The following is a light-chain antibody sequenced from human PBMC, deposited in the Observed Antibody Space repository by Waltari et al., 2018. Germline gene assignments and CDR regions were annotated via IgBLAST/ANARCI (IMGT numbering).Light chain of an antibody. J-gene: IGKJ4*01. CDR1: QTIFSTSDNKYY. Sequence: DIVMTPSPASLSVSLGEGATINCWSRQTIFSTSDNKYYLAWYQQKPGQPPKLLIYWASIRESGVPDRFSGSGSGTDFTLTISAVQAEDAAVYYCQQYYSSPTFGGGTKVEIK. V-gene: IGKV4-1*01. CDR2: WAS. CDR3: QQYYSSPT.